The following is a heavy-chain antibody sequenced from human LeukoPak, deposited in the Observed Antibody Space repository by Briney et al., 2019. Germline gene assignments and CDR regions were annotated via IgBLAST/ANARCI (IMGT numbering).Heavy chain of an antibody. J-gene: IGHJ3*02. CDR3: ARNVGDYLLGI. CDR2: IYYSGST. D-gene: IGHD4-17*01. CDR1: GGSISSYY. V-gene: IGHV4-59*01. Sequence: PSETLSLTCTVSGGSISSYYWSWIRQPPGKGLEWIGYIYYSGSTNYNPSLKSRVTISVDTSKNQFSLKLSSVTAADTAVYYCARNVGDYLLGIWGQGTMVTVSS.